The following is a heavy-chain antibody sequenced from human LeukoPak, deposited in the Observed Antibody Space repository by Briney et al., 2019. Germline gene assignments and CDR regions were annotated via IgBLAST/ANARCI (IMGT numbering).Heavy chain of an antibody. D-gene: IGHD2-2*01. CDR1: GFTFSSYA. Sequence: GGSLRLSCAASGFTFSSYAMSWVRQAPGKGLEWVSAISGSGGSTYYADSVKGRFTISRDNSKNTLYLQMNSLRAEDTAVYYCAKDLGYCSSTSCYRPDYYYGMDVWGQGTTVTVS. J-gene: IGHJ6*02. V-gene: IGHV3-23*01. CDR3: AKDLGYCSSTSCYRPDYYYGMDV. CDR2: ISGSGGST.